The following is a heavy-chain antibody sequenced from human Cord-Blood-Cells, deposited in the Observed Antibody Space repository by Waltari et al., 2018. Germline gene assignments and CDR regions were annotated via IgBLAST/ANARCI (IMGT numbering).Heavy chain of an antibody. Sequence: QVQLVQSGAEGKKPGSSVKGSCKALGATFSSYATSWVRQAPGQGLAWMGGIIPIFGTANYAQKFQGRVTITADESTSTAYMELGSLRSEDTAVYYCARALGYDFWSGYYDYWGQGTLVTVSS. CDR2: IIPIFGTA. D-gene: IGHD3-3*01. CDR3: ARALGYDFWSGYYDY. CDR1: GATFSSYA. V-gene: IGHV1-69*01. J-gene: IGHJ4*02.